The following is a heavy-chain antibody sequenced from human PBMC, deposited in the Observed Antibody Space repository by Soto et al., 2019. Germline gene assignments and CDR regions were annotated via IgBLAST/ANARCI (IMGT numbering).Heavy chain of an antibody. CDR3: ARHSNRNYGLYYFDY. CDR1: GGSISSGGYY. V-gene: IGHV4-61*08. Sequence: SETLSLTCTVSGGSISSGGYYWSWIRQHLGKGLEWIGYIYYSGSTKYKPSLKSRVTMSVDTSKNQFSLKVSSATAADTAVYYCARHSNRNYGLYYFDYWGLGAPVTVSS. D-gene: IGHD4-4*01. J-gene: IGHJ4*02. CDR2: IYYSGST.